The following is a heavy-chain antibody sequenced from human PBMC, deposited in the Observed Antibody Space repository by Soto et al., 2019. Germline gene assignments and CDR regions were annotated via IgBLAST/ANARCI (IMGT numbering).Heavy chain of an antibody. CDR3: AILSSRAIFGVVTTFDY. Sequence: ASVKVSCKASGYTFTSYAMHWVRQAPGQRLEWMGWINAGNGNTKYSQKFQGRVTITRDTSASTAYMELRSLRSDDTAVYYCAILSSRAIFGVVTTFDYWGQGTLVTVSS. CDR1: GYTFTSYA. CDR2: INAGNGNT. D-gene: IGHD3-3*01. V-gene: IGHV1-3*01. J-gene: IGHJ4*02.